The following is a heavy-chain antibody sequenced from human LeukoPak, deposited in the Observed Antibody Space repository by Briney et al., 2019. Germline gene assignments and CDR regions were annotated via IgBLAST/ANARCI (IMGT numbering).Heavy chain of an antibody. D-gene: IGHD4-11*01. CDR1: GLAFRNYA. V-gene: IGHV3-23*01. CDR3: GIDPNGDYIGAFDF. J-gene: IGHJ3*01. Sequence: GGSLRLSCVASGLAFRNYAMTWVRQAPGKGLEGVSSITGRGTTTRYADSVKGRFTVARDNSVGTLYLQLNSLRAADTAVYYCGIDPNGDYIGAFDFWGQGTKVTASS. CDR2: ITGRGTTT.